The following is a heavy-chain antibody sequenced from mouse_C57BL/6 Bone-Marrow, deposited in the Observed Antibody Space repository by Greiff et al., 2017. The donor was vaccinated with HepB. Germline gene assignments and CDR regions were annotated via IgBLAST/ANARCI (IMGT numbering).Heavy chain of an antibody. CDR2: INSDGGST. J-gene: IGHJ2*01. V-gene: IGHV5-2*01. Sequence: EVQVVESGGGLVQPGESLKLSCESNEYEFPSHDMSWVRKTPEKRLELVAAINSDGGSTYYPDTMERRVIISRDKTKKTLYLQMSSLRSEDTALYYGARGMVTRGVDYWGQGTTLTVSS. D-gene: IGHD2-2*01. CDR3: ARGMVTRGVDY. CDR1: EYEFPSHD.